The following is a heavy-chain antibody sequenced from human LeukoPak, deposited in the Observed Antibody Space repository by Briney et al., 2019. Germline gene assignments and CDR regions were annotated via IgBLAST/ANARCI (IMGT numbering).Heavy chain of an antibody. Sequence: GASVKVSCKVSGYTLTELSMHWVRQAPGKGLEWMGGFDPEDGETIYAQKFQGRVTMTEDTSTDTAYMELSSLRSEDTAVYYCARSQITYYYYYYGMDVWGQGTTVTVSS. CDR2: FDPEDGET. D-gene: IGHD1-14*01. V-gene: IGHV1-24*01. CDR1: GYTLTELS. CDR3: ARSQITYYYYYYGMDV. J-gene: IGHJ6*02.